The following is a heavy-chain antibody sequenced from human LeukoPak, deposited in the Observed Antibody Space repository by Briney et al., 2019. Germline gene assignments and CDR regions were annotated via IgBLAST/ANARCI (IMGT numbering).Heavy chain of an antibody. CDR1: GYTFTGYY. Sequence: ASVKVSCKASGYTFTGYYMHWVRQAPGQGLEWMGWINPNSGGTNYAQKFQGKVTMTRDTSISTAYMELSRLRSDDTAVYYCAREWYDSSGYYSFDHWGQGTLVTVSS. CDR2: INPNSGGT. J-gene: IGHJ4*02. V-gene: IGHV1-2*02. D-gene: IGHD3-22*01. CDR3: AREWYDSSGYYSFDH.